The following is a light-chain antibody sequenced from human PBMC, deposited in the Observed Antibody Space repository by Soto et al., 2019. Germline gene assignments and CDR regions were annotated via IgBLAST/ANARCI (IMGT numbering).Light chain of an antibody. J-gene: IGLJ2*01. CDR1: SSDVGGYNY. CDR3: SSYTSGSTLVV. CDR2: EVS. V-gene: IGLV2-14*01. Sequence: QSALTQPASVSGSPGQSITISCTGTSSDVGGYNYVSWYQQHPGKAPKLMIYEVSTRPSEVSNRFSGSKSGNTASLTISGLQAEDEGNYYCSSYTSGSTLVVFGRGTKLTVL.